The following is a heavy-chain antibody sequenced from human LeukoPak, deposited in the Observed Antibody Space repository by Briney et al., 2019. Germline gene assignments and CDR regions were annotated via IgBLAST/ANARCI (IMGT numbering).Heavy chain of an antibody. D-gene: IGHD3-10*01. CDR3: AKDSLARVNYYGSGTHHDY. CDR1: GFTFSSYG. CDR2: ISYDGSNK. V-gene: IGHV3-30*18. Sequence: PGGSLRLSCAASGFTFSSYGMHWVRQAPGKGPEWVAVISYDGSNKYYADSVKGRFTISRDNSKNTLYLQMNSLRAEDTAVYYCAKDSLARVNYYGSGTHHDYWGQGTLVTVSS. J-gene: IGHJ4*02.